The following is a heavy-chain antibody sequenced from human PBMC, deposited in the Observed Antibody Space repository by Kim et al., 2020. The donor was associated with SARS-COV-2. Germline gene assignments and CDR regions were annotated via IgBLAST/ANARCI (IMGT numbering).Heavy chain of an antibody. CDR3: TSDILSPGTKGFDV. J-gene: IGHJ3*01. Sequence: GGSLRLSCAASGFTLSGHWMTWVRQAPGQGLEWVANINHEGTDRYYVESVKGRFTVSKENAKNLLYLQMNSLRAEDAAVYFCTSDILSPGTKGFDVWGQGTKVTVSS. D-gene: IGHD1-1*01. CDR1: GFTLSGHW. V-gene: IGHV3-7*01. CDR2: INHEGTDR.